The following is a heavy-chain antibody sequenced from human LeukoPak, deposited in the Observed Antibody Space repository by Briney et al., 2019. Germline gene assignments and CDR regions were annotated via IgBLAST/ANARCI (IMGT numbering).Heavy chain of an antibody. J-gene: IGHJ4*02. CDR2: IRSKAYGETA. CDR3: TRDRGAYNLYDY. D-gene: IGHD1-1*01. V-gene: IGHV3-49*03. CDR1: GFTLGDYA. Sequence: GGSLRLSCTASGFTLGDYAMSWIRQAPGKGLEWVGFIRSKAYGETADYAASVKGRFTISRDDSKAIAYLQMNSLKTEDTAVYHCTRDRGAYNLYDYWGQGTLVTVSS.